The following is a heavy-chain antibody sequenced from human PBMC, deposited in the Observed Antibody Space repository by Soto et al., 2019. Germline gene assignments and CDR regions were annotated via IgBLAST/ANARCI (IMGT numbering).Heavy chain of an antibody. Sequence: SGPTLVNPTQTLTLTCTFSGFSLSTTGAGVGWIRQPPGKALEWLALIYWDDDKRYSPSLKTRLTITKDTSKNQVVLTMTNMDPVDTATYYCARSFYYSSGYFLLFDYWGQGTLVTVSS. CDR1: GFSLSTTGAG. J-gene: IGHJ4*02. V-gene: IGHV2-5*02. D-gene: IGHD3-22*01. CDR3: ARSFYYSSGYFLLFDY. CDR2: IYWDDDK.